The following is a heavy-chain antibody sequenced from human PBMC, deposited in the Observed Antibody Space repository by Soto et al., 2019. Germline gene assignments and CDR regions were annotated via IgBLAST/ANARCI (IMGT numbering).Heavy chain of an antibody. CDR1: GFTFSNAW. J-gene: IGHJ6*03. V-gene: IGHV3-15*01. D-gene: IGHD3-3*02. CDR3: TPPHFWSGYSGANYYYYYMDV. Sequence: GGSLRLSCAASGFTFSNAWMSWVRQAPGKGLEWVGRIKSKTDGGTTDYAAPVKGRFTISRDDSKNTLYLQMNSLKTEDTAVYYCTPPHFWSGYSGANYYYYYMDVWGKGTTVTVSS. CDR2: IKSKTDGGTT.